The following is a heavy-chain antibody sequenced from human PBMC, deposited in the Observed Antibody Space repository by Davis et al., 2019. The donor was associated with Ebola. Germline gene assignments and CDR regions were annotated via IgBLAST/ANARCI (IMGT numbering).Heavy chain of an antibody. CDR3: AREEGSGWPPPYYYYGMDV. Sequence: GGSLRLSCAASGFTFDDYAMHWVRQAPGKGLEWVSGISWNSGSIGYADSVKGRFTISRDNAKNSLYLQMNSLRAEDTAVYYCAREEGSGWPPPYYYYGMDVWGQGTTVTVSS. V-gene: IGHV3-9*01. D-gene: IGHD6-19*01. CDR2: ISWNSGSI. CDR1: GFTFDDYA. J-gene: IGHJ6*02.